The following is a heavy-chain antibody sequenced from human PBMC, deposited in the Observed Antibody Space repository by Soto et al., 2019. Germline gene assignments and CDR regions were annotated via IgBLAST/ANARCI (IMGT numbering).Heavy chain of an antibody. D-gene: IGHD5-12*01. Sequence: EVQLLESGGGLVQPGGSLRLSCAASGFTFSSYAMSWFRQPPGKGLEWVSAISGSGGNTYYADSVKGRFTISRDNSKNTLSLQMNSVRAEDPAVSYWAKGLGYRGTRSCQIHFAYWGQGTLVTVSS. J-gene: IGHJ4*02. CDR1: GFTFSSYA. V-gene: IGHV3-23*01. CDR2: ISGSGGNT. CDR3: AKGLGYRGTRSCQIHFAY.